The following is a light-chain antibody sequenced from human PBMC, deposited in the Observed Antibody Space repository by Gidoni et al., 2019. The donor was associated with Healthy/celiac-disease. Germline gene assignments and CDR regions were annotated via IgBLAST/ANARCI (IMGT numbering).Light chain of an antibody. Sequence: DIVMTQSQDALDVSLGERATINCKSSQRVLYSSNNKNYFAWYQQKPGQPAKLLSYWALTREAGVPDRFSGSWSWPDFTLTISSLQAEDVSVYYCHPDYSTLWSFGQGTQVEIK. J-gene: IGKJ1*01. CDR2: WAL. V-gene: IGKV4-1*01. CDR3: HPDYSTLWS. CDR1: QRVLYSSNNKNY.